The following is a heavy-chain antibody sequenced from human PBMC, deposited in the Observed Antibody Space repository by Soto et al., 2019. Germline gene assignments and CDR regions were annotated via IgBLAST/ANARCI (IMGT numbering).Heavy chain of an antibody. D-gene: IGHD6-13*01. CDR3: ARERKTIVAAGADY. CDR1: GFTFSNHA. V-gene: IGHV3-33*08. J-gene: IGHJ4*02. CDR2: IWYDGSND. Sequence: PGGSLRLSCAASGFTFSNHAMHWVRQAPGKGLEWVALIWYDGSNDHYADSVRGRFTISRDNIKNTLYLQMSSVKVEDTAVYYCARERKTIVAAGADYWGQGTQVTVSS.